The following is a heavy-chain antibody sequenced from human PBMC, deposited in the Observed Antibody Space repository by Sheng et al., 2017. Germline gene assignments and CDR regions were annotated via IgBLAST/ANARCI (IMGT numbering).Heavy chain of an antibody. J-gene: IGHJ6*03. V-gene: IGHV1-2*02. CDR1: GYTFTGYY. Sequence: QVQLVQSGAEVKKPGASVKVSCKASGYTFTGYYMHWVRQAPGQGLEWMGWINPNSGGTNYAQKFQGRVTMTRDTSISTAYMELSRLRSDDTAVYYCARGDGYYDILTGYYPVDYMDVWGKGTTVTVSS. CDR2: INPNSGGT. CDR3: ARGDGYYDILTGYYPVDYMDV. D-gene: IGHD3-9*01.